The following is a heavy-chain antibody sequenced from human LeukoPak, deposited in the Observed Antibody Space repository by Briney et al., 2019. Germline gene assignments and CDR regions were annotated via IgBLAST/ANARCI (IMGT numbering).Heavy chain of an antibody. CDR1: GFTFDDYT. V-gene: IGHV3-43*01. CDR3: AKDIGGYRGFDY. J-gene: IGHJ4*02. CDR2: ISWDGGST. Sequence: GGSLRLSCAASGFTFDDYTMHWVRQAPGKGLEWVSLISWDGGSTYYADSVKGRFTISRDNSKNSLYLQMNSLRTEDTALYYCAKDIGGYRGFDYWGQGTLVTVSS. D-gene: IGHD3-16*02.